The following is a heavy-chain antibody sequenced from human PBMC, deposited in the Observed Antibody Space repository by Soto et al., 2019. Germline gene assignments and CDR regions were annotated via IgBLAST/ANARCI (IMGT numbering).Heavy chain of an antibody. CDR1: GFTFSDYY. J-gene: IGHJ6*02. V-gene: IGHV3-11*06. CDR2: ISSSSSYT. Sequence: QVQLVESGGVLVKPGGSLRLSCAASGFTFSDYYMSWIRQAPGKGLEWVSYISSSSSYTNYADSVKGRFTISRDNAKNSLYLQMNSVRAEDTAVYYCARYPAVRGVITAYYYYGMDVWGQGTTVTVSS. D-gene: IGHD3-10*01. CDR3: ARYPAVRGVITAYYYYGMDV.